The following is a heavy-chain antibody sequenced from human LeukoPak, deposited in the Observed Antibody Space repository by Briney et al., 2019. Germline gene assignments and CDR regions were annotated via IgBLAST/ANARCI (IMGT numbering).Heavy chain of an antibody. CDR3: ARLYDGSAYHADHFDY. J-gene: IGHJ4*02. CDR1: GFTFSDYY. D-gene: IGHD3-22*01. CDR2: ISSSGSTI. Sequence: GGSLRLSCAASGFTFSDYYMSWIRQAPGKGLEWVSYISSSGSTIYYADSVKGRFTISRDNAKNSLYLQMNSLRAEDTAVYYCARLYDGSAYHADHFDYWGQGTLVIVSS. V-gene: IGHV3-11*04.